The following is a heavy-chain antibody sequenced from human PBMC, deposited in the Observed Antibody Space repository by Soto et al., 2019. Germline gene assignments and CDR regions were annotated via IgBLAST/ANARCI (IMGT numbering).Heavy chain of an antibody. V-gene: IGHV3-30-3*01. CDR3: ASRGNDYGDYENAFDI. CDR1: GFTFSSYA. CDR2: ISYDGSNK. Sequence: GGSLRLSCAASGFTFSSYAMHWVRQAPGKGLEWVAVISYDGSNKYYADSVKGRFTISRDNSKNTLYLQMNSLRAEDTAVYYCASRGNDYGDYENAFDIWGQGTMVTVS. D-gene: IGHD4-17*01. J-gene: IGHJ3*02.